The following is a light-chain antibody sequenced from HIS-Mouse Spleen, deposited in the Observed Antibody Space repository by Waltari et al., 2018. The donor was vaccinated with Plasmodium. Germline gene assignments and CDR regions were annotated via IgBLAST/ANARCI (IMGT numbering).Light chain of an antibody. Sequence: DIVMTQSPDSLAVSLGERATINCKSSQCVLYSSNNKNYLAWYQQEPGQPPKLLIYWASTRESGVPDRFSGSGSGTDFTLTISSLQAEDVAVYYCQQYYSTPTWTFGQGTKVEIK. V-gene: IGKV4-1*01. CDR1: QCVLYSSNNKNY. CDR3: QQYYSTPTWT. J-gene: IGKJ1*01. CDR2: WAS.